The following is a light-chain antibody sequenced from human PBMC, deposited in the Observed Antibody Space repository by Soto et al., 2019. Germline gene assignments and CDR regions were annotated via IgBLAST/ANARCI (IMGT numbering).Light chain of an antibody. J-gene: IGKJ1*01. CDR1: QSISSW. V-gene: IGKV1-5*03. CDR2: KAS. CDR3: QQYNSYSPVT. Sequence: DIQMTQSPSTLSTSVGDRVTITCRASQSISSWLAWYQQKPGEAPKLLIYKASSLESGVPSRFSGSGSGTEFTLTISCLQPDDFATYYCQQYNSYSPVTFGQGTKVEIK.